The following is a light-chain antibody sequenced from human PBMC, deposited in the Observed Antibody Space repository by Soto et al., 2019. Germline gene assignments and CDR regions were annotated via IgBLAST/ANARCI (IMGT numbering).Light chain of an antibody. CDR3: QQYGSSPPLT. Sequence: EIVLTQSPGTLSLSPGERATLSCRASQSVSSSYLAWYQQKPGQAPRLLIYGASSRATGIPDRFSGSWSGKDFTLTISRLEPEDFAVYYCQQYGSSPPLTFGGGTQVEI. V-gene: IGKV3-20*01. J-gene: IGKJ4*01. CDR1: QSVSSSY. CDR2: GAS.